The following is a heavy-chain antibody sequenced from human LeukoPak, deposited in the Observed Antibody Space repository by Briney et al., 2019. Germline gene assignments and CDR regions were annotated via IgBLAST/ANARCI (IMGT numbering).Heavy chain of an antibody. CDR1: GFTFSSCS. CDR2: INWNGGST. CDR3: ARALITMIVVEQGAFDI. J-gene: IGHJ3*02. D-gene: IGHD3-22*01. Sequence: GGSLRLSCAASGFTFSSCSMNWVRQAPGKGLEWVSGINWNGGSTGYADSVKGRFTISRDNAKNSLYLQMNSLRAEDTALYYCARALITMIVVEQGAFDIWGQGTMVTVSS. V-gene: IGHV3-20*04.